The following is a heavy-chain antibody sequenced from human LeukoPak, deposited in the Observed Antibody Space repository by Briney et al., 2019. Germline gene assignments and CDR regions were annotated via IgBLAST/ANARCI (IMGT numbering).Heavy chain of an antibody. CDR3: TRGRDDSSGYYPYYFDY. Sequence: GGSLRLSCTASGFTFGDYAMSWVRQAPGEGLEWVGFIRSKAYGGTTEYAASVKGRFTISRDDSKSIAYLQMNSLKTEDTAVYYCTRGRDDSSGYYPYYFDYWGQGTLVTVSS. D-gene: IGHD3-22*01. CDR2: IRSKAYGGTT. V-gene: IGHV3-49*04. J-gene: IGHJ4*02. CDR1: GFTFGDYA.